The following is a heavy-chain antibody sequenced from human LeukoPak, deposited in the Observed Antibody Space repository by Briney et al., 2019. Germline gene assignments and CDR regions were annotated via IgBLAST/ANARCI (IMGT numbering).Heavy chain of an antibody. CDR3: VRGTNDWKGLDY. V-gene: IGHV3-74*03. D-gene: IGHD1-1*01. CDR1: GFAFSDYF. CDR2: IHPHGRYA. J-gene: IGHJ4*02. Sequence: GGSLRLYCAASGFAFSDYFMHWVRQSPEKGLVWVSDIHPHGRYAAYADSVRGRFTISRDDAKNTLYLQMNSLTSEDTAVYYCVRGTNDWKGLDYWGQGTLVTVSS.